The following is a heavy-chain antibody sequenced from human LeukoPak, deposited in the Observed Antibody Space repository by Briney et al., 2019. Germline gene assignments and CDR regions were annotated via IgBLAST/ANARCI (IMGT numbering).Heavy chain of an antibody. D-gene: IGHD2-2*01. J-gene: IGHJ4*02. V-gene: IGHV3-30*04. CDR3: ARRGGYCSSTSCYGGYFDY. Sequence: GGSLRLSCGASGFTFSSYAMHWVRQAPGKGLEWVAVISYDGSNKYYADSVKGRFTISRDNSKNTLYLQMNSLRAEDTAVYYCARRGGYCSSTSCYGGYFDYWGQGTLVTVSS. CDR1: GFTFSSYA. CDR2: ISYDGSNK.